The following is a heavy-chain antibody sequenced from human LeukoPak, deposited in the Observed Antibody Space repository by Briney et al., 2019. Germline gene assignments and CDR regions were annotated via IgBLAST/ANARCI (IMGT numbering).Heavy chain of an antibody. J-gene: IGHJ4*02. CDR3: ATGIVVAGTGYYFDY. Sequence: GASVKVSCKVSGYILSAFSMHWVRQTPGKGLEWMGGFHPEDGETIYAQKFQGRVTMTEDTSTDTAYMELSSLRSEDSAVYYCATGIVVAGTGYYFDYWGQGTMVTVSS. V-gene: IGHV1-24*01. CDR1: GYILSAFS. D-gene: IGHD6-19*01. CDR2: FHPEDGET.